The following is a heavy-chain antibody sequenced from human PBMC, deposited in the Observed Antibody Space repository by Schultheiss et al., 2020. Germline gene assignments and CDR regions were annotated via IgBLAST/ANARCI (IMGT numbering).Heavy chain of an antibody. CDR3: ARERGGDGHFDP. Sequence: SETLSLTCDVSGYSITTGHYWGWIRQPPGKGLEWIGYIYYSGSTIYNPSLKSRVAISVDTSKNQFSLKLSSVTAADTAVYYCARERGGDGHFDPWGQGARVTVSS. CDR2: IYYSGST. D-gene: IGHD3-16*01. J-gene: IGHJ5*02. CDR1: GYSITTGHY. V-gene: IGHV4-59*11.